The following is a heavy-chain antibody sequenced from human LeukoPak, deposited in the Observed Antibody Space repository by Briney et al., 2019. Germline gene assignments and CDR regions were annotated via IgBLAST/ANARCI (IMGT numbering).Heavy chain of an antibody. Sequence: SGTLSLTCAVSGGSISSSNWWSWVRQPPGKGLEWIGEIYHSGSTNYNPSLKSRVTISVDKSKNQFSLKLSSVTAADTAVYYCARAWASSYDFWSGYYMPYYYYGMDVWGHGTTVTVSS. CDR2: IYHSGST. J-gene: IGHJ6*02. V-gene: IGHV4-4*02. CDR1: GGSISSSNW. D-gene: IGHD3-3*01. CDR3: ARAWASSYDFWSGYYMPYYYYGMDV.